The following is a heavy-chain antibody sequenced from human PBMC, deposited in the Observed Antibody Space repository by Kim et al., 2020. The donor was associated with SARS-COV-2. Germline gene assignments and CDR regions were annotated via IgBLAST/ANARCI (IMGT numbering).Heavy chain of an antibody. CDR2: INHSGST. CDR1: GGSFSGFY. D-gene: IGHD3-3*01. V-gene: IGHV4-34*01. CDR3: ARDHREWLQYTANWYFDL. Sequence: SETLSLTCAVYGGSFSGFYWSWIRQPPGRGLEWIGEINHSGSTNYNPSLKSRVTISVDTSKNQFSLKLSSVTAADTAVYYCARDHREWLQYTANWYFDLWGRGTLVTVSS. J-gene: IGHJ2*01.